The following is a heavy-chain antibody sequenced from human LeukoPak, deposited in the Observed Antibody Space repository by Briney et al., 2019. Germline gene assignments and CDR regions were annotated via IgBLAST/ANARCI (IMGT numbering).Heavy chain of an antibody. Sequence: SETLSLTCTVSGYSISSGYYWGWIRQPPGKGLEWTGSIDHSGSAYYNPSLKSRLTISVDTSKNQFSLKLSSVTAADTAVYYCARDREKWEPVTRKYSYYMDVWGKGTTVTVSS. V-gene: IGHV4-38-2*02. D-gene: IGHD1-26*01. CDR3: ARDREKWEPVTRKYSYYMDV. CDR2: IDHSGSA. CDR1: GYSISSGYY. J-gene: IGHJ6*03.